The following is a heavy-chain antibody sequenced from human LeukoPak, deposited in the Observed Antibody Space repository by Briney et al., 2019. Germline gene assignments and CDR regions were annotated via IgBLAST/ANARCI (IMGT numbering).Heavy chain of an antibody. CDR2: VNANGGST. J-gene: IGHJ6*02. V-gene: IGHV3-64D*06. Sequence: GGSLRLSCSASGFTFSSCAMHWVRQAPGTGLEYVSTVNANGGSTFYADSVKGRFTVSRDNSKNTLYLQMRSPRAEDTAVYYCVEGWRYSSNGMDVWGQGTTVTVSS. CDR3: VEGWRYSSNGMDV. CDR1: GFTFSSCA. D-gene: IGHD6-19*01.